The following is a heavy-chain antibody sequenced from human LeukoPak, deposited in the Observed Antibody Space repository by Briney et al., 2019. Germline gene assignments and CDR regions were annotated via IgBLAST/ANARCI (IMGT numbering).Heavy chain of an antibody. V-gene: IGHV3-53*01. Sequence: PGGSLRLSCAASGFTVNTNYMSWVRQAPGKGLEWVSIMHSVGTTYYADSVKGRFTVSRDNAEKSVYLHMSSLRAEDTAMYYCAREGDSSGSLGDYWGQGILVTVSS. D-gene: IGHD6-19*01. J-gene: IGHJ4*02. CDR2: MHSVGTT. CDR1: GFTVNTNY. CDR3: AREGDSSGSLGDY.